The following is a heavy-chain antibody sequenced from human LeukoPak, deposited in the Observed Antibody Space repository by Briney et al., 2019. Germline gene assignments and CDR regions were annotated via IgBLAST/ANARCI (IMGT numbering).Heavy chain of an antibody. J-gene: IGHJ4*02. D-gene: IGHD2-2*01. CDR2: IKSDGTLT. CDR1: GFTFSSYW. V-gene: IGHV3-74*01. CDR3: TREIAVVPAASLGY. Sequence: GGSLRLSCAASGFTFSSYWMHWVRQAPGEGLVWVSRIKSDGTLTNYADSVRGRFTISRDDAKNTLYLQMNSLRAEDTAVYYCTREIAVVPAASLGYWGQGTLVTVSS.